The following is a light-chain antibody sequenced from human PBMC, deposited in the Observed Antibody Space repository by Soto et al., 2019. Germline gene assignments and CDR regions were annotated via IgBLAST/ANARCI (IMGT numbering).Light chain of an antibody. J-gene: IGLJ1*01. Sequence: QSALTQPRSVSGSPGQSVTISCTGTTSDVGDYNFVSWYQQHPGNAPKLMIYDVTKRPSGIPNRFSGSKSGNTASLTISGLQAEDEADYYCCPYAGTYTYVFGTGTKVTVL. CDR2: DVT. V-gene: IGLV2-11*01. CDR3: CPYAGTYTYV. CDR1: TSDVGDYNF.